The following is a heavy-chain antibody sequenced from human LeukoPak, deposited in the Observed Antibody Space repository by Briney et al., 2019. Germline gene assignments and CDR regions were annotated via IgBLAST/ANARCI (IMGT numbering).Heavy chain of an antibody. CDR1: GFTLSTHA. Sequence: GGSLRLSCAASGFTLSTHAMHWVRQAPGKGLEWVAFIRYDGSTKFYANSVKGRFSISRDDSKSTLYLQMDSLRPEDTAVYYCAKILVGAGTSFRPFDYWGQGTLVTVSS. CDR2: IRYDGSTK. V-gene: IGHV3-30*02. D-gene: IGHD6-19*01. CDR3: AKILVGAGTSFRPFDY. J-gene: IGHJ4*02.